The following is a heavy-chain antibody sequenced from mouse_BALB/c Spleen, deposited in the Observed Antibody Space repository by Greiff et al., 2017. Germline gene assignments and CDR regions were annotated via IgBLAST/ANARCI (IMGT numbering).Heavy chain of an antibody. CDR1: GFTFSSYT. V-gene: IGHV5-6-4*01. CDR3: TREGGSYFDY. CDR2: ISSGGSYT. J-gene: IGHJ2*01. Sequence: DVQLQESGGGLVKPGGSLKLSCAASGFTFSSYTMSWVRQTPEKRLEWVATISSGGSYTYYPDSVKGRFTISRDNAKNTLYLQMSSLKSEDTAMYYCTREGGSYFDYWGQGTTLTVSS. D-gene: IGHD1-1*01.